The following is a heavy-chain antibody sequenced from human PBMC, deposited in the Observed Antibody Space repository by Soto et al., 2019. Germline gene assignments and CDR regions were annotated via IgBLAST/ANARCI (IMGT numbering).Heavy chain of an antibody. J-gene: IGHJ4*02. Sequence: QVQLQESGPGLVKPSQTLSLTCAVSGGSISSGGYYWSWIRQHPEKGLEWIGYIYYSGSTYYNPSLKSRVTMSVDTSKNQFSLKLSSVIAADTAAYYCARGGVAARPDYWGQGTLVTVSS. D-gene: IGHD6-6*01. CDR3: ARGGVAARPDY. CDR1: GGSISSGGYY. V-gene: IGHV4-31*11. CDR2: IYYSGST.